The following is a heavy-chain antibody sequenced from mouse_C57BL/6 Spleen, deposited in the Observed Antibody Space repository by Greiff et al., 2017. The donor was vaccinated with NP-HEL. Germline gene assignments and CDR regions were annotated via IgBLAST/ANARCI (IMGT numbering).Heavy chain of an antibody. D-gene: IGHD2-2*01. J-gene: IGHJ1*03. V-gene: IGHV1-4*01. CDR2: INPSSGYT. Sequence: QVQLQQSGAELARPGASVKMSCKASGYTFTSYTMHWVNQRPGQGLEWIGYINPSSGYTKYNQKFKDKATLTADKSSSTAYMQLSSLTSEDSAVYYCASTMVTTWYFDVWGTGTTVTVSS. CDR1: GYTFTSYT. CDR3: ASTMVTTWYFDV.